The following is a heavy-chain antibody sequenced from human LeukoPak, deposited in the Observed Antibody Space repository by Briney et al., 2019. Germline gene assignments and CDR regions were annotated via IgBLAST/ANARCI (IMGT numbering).Heavy chain of an antibody. Sequence: GGSLRLSCEASGFSVSSNYMSWVRQAPGKGLEWVSVFYASGGTFYTGSVKGRFTISRDTSTNSLYLQMSSLRTEDTAVYFCAAKGNGYTGIYVFAHWGKGTLVTVSS. V-gene: IGHV3-66*01. CDR2: FYASGGT. CDR1: GFSVSSNY. D-gene: IGHD5-12*01. CDR3: AAKGNGYTGIYVFAH. J-gene: IGHJ4*02.